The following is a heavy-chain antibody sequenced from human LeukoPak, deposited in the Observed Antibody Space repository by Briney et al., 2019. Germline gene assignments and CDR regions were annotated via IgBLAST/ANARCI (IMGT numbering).Heavy chain of an antibody. CDR1: GFTFSSYA. V-gene: IGHV3-23*01. CDR3: ATLGDTAMLVSYFDL. D-gene: IGHD5-18*01. CDR2: ISGSGGST. J-gene: IGHJ2*01. Sequence: QPGGSLRLSCAASGFTFSSYAMSWVRQAPGKGLEWVSAISGSGGSTYYADSVKGRFTISRDNFKNTLYLQMNSLRAEDTAVYYCATLGDTAMLVSYFDLWGRGTLVTVSS.